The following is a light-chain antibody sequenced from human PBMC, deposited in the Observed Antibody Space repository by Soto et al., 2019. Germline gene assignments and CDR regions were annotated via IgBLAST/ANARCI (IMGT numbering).Light chain of an antibody. V-gene: IGLV2-8*01. Sequence: QSALTQPPSASGSPGQSVTISCTGTSSDVGGYNYVSWYQQHPGKAPKLMIYEVSKRPSGVPGRFAGSKSGNPASLTVSGLQAEDEADYYCSSYAGRNSVFGTGTKVTVL. CDR2: EVS. CDR3: SSYAGRNSV. J-gene: IGLJ1*01. CDR1: SSDVGGYNY.